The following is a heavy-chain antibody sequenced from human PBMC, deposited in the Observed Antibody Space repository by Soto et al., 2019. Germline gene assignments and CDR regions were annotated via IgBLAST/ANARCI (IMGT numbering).Heavy chain of an antibody. CDR3: AREPAYYYDSSGYSVPFGY. D-gene: IGHD3-22*01. V-gene: IGHV3-30-3*01. J-gene: IGHJ4*02. CDR1: GFTFSNYA. Sequence: QVQLVESGGGVVQPGRSLRLSCAASGFTFSNYAMHWVRQAPGKGLEWVAVISYDGSTKNYADSVKGRFTIARDNSKNTLYLQMNSLRAEDTAVHNCAREPAYYYDSSGYSVPFGYWGQGTLVTVSS. CDR2: ISYDGSTK.